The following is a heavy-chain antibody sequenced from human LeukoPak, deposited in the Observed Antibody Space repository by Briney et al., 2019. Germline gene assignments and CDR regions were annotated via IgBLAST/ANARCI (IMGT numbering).Heavy chain of an antibody. V-gene: IGHV1-69*13. CDR3: ARVQALATTSSYYYGMDV. CDR2: IIPIFGTA. CDR1: GGTFSSYA. D-gene: IGHD1-1*01. J-gene: IGHJ6*02. Sequence: ASVTVSCTASGGTFSSYAISWVRQAPGQGLEWMGGIIPIFGTANYAQKFQGRVTITADESTSTAYMELSSLRSEDTAVYYCARVQALATTSSYYYGMDVWGQGTTVTVSS.